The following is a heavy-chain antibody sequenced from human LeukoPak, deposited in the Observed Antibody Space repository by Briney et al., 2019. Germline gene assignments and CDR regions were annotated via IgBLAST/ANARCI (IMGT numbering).Heavy chain of an antibody. V-gene: IGHV4-39*01. CDR2: IYYRGST. D-gene: IGHD3-22*01. Sequence: SETLSLTCTVSGGSITTSSYSWVWIRQPPGKGLEWIGSIYYRGSTYINPSLKSRVTMSVDTSKNHFSLQLSSVTAADTAVFYCARHPTHYDSTVLLAFDIWGLGTMVTVPS. CDR3: ARHPTHYDSTVLLAFDI. J-gene: IGHJ3*02. CDR1: GGSITTSSYS.